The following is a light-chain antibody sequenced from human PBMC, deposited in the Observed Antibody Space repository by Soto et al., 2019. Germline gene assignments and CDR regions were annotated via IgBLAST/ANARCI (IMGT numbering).Light chain of an antibody. Sequence: QSALTQPASVSGSPGQSITISCTGNSSDVGGYNYVSWYQQHPGKAPKLIIYGVSNRPSGVSNRISGSKSGNTASLTISGLQAEDEADYYCSSYRGSSTVVFGGGTKLTVL. CDR3: SSYRGSSTVV. J-gene: IGLJ2*01. CDR2: GVS. CDR1: SSDVGGYNY. V-gene: IGLV2-14*01.